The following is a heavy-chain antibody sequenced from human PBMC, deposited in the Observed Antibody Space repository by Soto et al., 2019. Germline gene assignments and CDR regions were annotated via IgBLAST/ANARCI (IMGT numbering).Heavy chain of an antibody. V-gene: IGHV5-51*01. Sequence: PGASLNISCEASGFIFTNSCISWVRQMPGKGLESMGIINPGDSETSYRPPVHTQATISANKSINTVYLQWSSLKASDTAIYYCARGFGYDSSGSYSYCMDDWGQGTTVTVSS. J-gene: IGHJ6*02. CDR2: INPGDSET. CDR3: ARGFGYDSSGSYSYCMDD. D-gene: IGHD3-22*01. CDR1: GFIFTNSC.